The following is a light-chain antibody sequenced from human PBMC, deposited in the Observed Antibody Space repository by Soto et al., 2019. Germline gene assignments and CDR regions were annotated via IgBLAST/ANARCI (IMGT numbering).Light chain of an antibody. CDR1: QSISSW. CDR2: KAS. CDR3: QQYNSYSAYT. J-gene: IGKJ2*01. V-gene: IGKV1-5*03. Sequence: DIQMTQSPSTLSASVGDRVTITCRASQSISSWLAWYQQKPGKAPKLLIYKASSLESGVPSRFSGSGSGTEFTLTISSLQPDDFATYYGQQYNSYSAYTCGQGTKLEIK.